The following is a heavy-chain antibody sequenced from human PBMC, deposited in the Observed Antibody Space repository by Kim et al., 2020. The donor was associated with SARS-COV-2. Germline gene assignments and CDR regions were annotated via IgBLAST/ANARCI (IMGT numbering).Heavy chain of an antibody. D-gene: IGHD1-26*01. V-gene: IGHV4-4*09. CDR3: AGTARGANFDY. Sequence: NANPSLGSRVTLPVDTSKHQFSLKLSSVTAADTAVYYCAGTARGANFDYWGRGALVTVSS. J-gene: IGHJ4*02.